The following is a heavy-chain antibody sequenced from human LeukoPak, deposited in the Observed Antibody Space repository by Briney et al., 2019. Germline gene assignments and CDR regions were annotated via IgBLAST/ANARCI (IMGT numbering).Heavy chain of an antibody. Sequence: GGSLRLSCAASGFTFSSYAMSWVRQAPGKGLEWVSAISGSGGSTYYADSVKGRLTISRDNSKNTLYLQMNSLRAEDTAVYYCAKDPYYDFWSGYRVDNWFDPWGQGTLVTVSS. CDR2: ISGSGGST. CDR1: GFTFSSYA. D-gene: IGHD3-3*01. CDR3: AKDPYYDFWSGYRVDNWFDP. V-gene: IGHV3-23*01. J-gene: IGHJ5*02.